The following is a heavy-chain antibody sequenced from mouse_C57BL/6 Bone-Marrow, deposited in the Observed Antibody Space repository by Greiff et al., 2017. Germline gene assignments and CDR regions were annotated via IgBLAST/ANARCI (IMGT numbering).Heavy chain of an antibody. CDR2: IYPGDGDT. J-gene: IGHJ3*01. V-gene: IGHV1-82*01. D-gene: IGHD3-2*02. Sequence: VQLQQSGPELVKPGASVKISCKASGYAFSSSWMNWVKQRPGKGLEWIGRIYPGDGDTNYNGKFKGKATLTADKSSSTAYMQLSSLTSEDSAVYFCASFQAETAQVPSWFAYWGQGTLVTVSA. CDR1: GYAFSSSW. CDR3: ASFQAETAQVPSWFAY.